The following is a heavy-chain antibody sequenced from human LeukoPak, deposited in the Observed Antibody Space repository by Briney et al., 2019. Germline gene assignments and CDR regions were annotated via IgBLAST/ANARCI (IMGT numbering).Heavy chain of an antibody. V-gene: IGHV3-53*01. Sequence: GGSLRLSCAASGFTVSSNYMSWVRQAPGKGLEWVSVIYSGGSTYYADSVKGRFTISRDNSKNTLYLQMNSLRAEDTAVYYCARDHCSGGSCYWENYFDYWGQGTLVTVSS. CDR1: GFTVSSNY. CDR3: ARDHCSGGSCYWENYFDY. D-gene: IGHD2-15*01. J-gene: IGHJ4*02. CDR2: IYSGGST.